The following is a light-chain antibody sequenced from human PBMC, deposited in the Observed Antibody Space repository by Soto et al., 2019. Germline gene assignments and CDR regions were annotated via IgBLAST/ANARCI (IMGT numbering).Light chain of an antibody. J-gene: IGKJ5*01. Sequence: EIVLTQSRATVSLSPGERATLYCRDSQGVSSYLAWYQPTPGQAPRLLIYDASNRATGIPDRFSGSGSGTEFTLTISSLQSEDLAFYDCQQYKSWPPITFGQRPRLEL. V-gene: IGKV3D-15*01. CDR1: QGVSSY. CDR2: DAS. CDR3: QQYKSWPPIT.